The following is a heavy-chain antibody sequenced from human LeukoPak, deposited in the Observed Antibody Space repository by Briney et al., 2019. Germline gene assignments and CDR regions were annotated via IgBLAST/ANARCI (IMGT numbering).Heavy chain of an antibody. Sequence: SETLSLTCAVSGDSISSGDYSWSWIRQPSGKGLEWIRYIFHSGSSYYNSSLESRVTMSGDRSKNQFSLRLTSVTAADTAVYYCARELWFVNAPGSWFDPWGQGTLVTVSS. CDR1: GDSISSGDYS. V-gene: IGHV4-30-2*01. J-gene: IGHJ5*02. D-gene: IGHD3-10*01. CDR3: ARELWFVNAPGSWFDP. CDR2: IFHSGSS.